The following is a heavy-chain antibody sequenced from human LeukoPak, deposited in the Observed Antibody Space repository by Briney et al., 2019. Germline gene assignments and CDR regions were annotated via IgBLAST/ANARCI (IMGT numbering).Heavy chain of an antibody. CDR3: TREGPLPPDYYYYGMDV. CDR1: GFTFGDYA. CDR2: IRSKAYGGTT. J-gene: IGHJ6*02. Sequence: GGSLRLSCTASGFTFGDYAMSWVRQAPGKGLEWVGFIRSKAYGGTTEYAASVKGGFTISRDDSKSIAYLQMNSLKTEDTAVYYCTREGPLPPDYYYYGMDVWGQGTTVTVSS. V-gene: IGHV3-49*04.